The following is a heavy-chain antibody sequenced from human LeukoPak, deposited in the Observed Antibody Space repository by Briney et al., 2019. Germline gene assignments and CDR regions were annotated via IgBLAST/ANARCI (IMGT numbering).Heavy chain of an antibody. D-gene: IGHD3-10*01. V-gene: IGHV1-8*03. J-gene: IGHJ6*03. Sequence: ASVKVSCKASGYTFTSYDINWVRQATGQGLEWMGWMNPNSGNTGYAQKFQGRVTITRNTSISTAYMELSSLRSEDTAVYYCARGIVVRGVMTNYYYYYMDVWGKGTTVTISS. CDR3: ARGIVVRGVMTNYYYYYMDV. CDR2: MNPNSGNT. CDR1: GYTFTSYD.